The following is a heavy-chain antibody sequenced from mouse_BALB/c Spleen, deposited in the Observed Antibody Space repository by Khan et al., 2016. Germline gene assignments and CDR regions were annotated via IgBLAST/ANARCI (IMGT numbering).Heavy chain of an antibody. D-gene: IGHD2-4*01. CDR3: ASAYYDYWFAY. J-gene: IGHJ3*01. CDR2: IDLADGNT. CDR1: GFNIKDTY. Sequence: VQLQQSGAELVKPGASVKLSCTASGFNIKDTYMHWVKQTPEQGLEWIGKIDLADGNTKYDTNFQGKATITEDTSCNTAYLQLSSPTSEDTAVDYCASAYYDYWFAYWGQGTLVTVSA. V-gene: IGHV14-3*02.